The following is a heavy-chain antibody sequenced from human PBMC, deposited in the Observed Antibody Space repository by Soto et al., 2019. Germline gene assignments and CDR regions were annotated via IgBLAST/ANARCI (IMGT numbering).Heavy chain of an antibody. J-gene: IGHJ6*02. CDR3: AKSKVGSPLDYYGMDV. V-gene: IGHV3-23*01. D-gene: IGHD3-10*01. CDR1: GFTFSSYA. CDR2: ISGSGGST. Sequence: PGGSLRLSCAASGFTFSSYAMSWGRQAPGKGLEWVSAISGSGGSTYYADSVKGRFTISRDNSKNTLYLQMNSLRAEDTAVYYCAKSKVGSPLDYYGMDVWGQGTTVTVSS.